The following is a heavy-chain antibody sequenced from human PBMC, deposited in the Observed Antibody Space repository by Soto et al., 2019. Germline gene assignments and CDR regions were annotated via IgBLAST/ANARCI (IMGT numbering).Heavy chain of an antibody. CDR2: INPSGGST. D-gene: IGHD2-15*01. CDR3: ARGGTQCSGGSCYVYYFDY. CDR1: GYTFTSYY. J-gene: IGHJ4*02. Sequence: QVQLVQSGAEVKKPGASVKVSCKASGYTFTSYYMHWVRQAPGQGLEWMGIINPSGGSTSYAQKFQGRVPMTRETSNSTVYMELSSLRSEDTAVYYCARGGTQCSGGSCYVYYFDYWGQGTLVTVSS. V-gene: IGHV1-46*03.